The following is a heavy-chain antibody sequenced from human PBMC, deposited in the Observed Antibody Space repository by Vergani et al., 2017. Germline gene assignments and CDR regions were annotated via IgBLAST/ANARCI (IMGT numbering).Heavy chain of an antibody. V-gene: IGHV4-39*01. Sequence: QLQLQESGPGLVKPSETLSLTCTVSGGSISSSSYYWGWIRQPPGKGLEWIGSIYYSGSTYYNPSLKSRVTISVDTSKNQFSLKLSSVTAADTAVYYCARHSSGRNSAIWFDPWGQGTLVTVSS. J-gene: IGHJ5*02. CDR3: ARHSSGRNSAIWFDP. CDR1: GGSISSSSYY. CDR2: IYYSGST. D-gene: IGHD2-2*01.